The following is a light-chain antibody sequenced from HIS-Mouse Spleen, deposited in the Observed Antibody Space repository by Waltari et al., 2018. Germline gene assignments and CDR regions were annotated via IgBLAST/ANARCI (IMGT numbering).Light chain of an antibody. CDR2: DAS. J-gene: IGKJ2*01. Sequence: EIVLTQSPATLSLSPGERATLSCRASQRVSRYLAWYQQKPGQAPRLLIYDASNSATGIPARFSGSGSGTDFTLTISSLEPEDFAVYYCQQSSNWPYTFGQGTKLEIK. CDR3: QQSSNWPYT. V-gene: IGKV3-11*01. CDR1: QRVSRY.